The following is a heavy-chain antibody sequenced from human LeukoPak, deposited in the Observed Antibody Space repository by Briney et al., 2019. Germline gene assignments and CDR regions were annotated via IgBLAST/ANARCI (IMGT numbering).Heavy chain of an antibody. J-gene: IGHJ4*02. CDR1: GGSISSSSYY. V-gene: IGHV4-39*07. CDR2: IYYSGST. D-gene: IGHD6-13*01. Sequence: SETVSLTCTVSGGSISSSSYYWGWFRQPPGKGLEWIGSIYYSGSTYYNPSPKSRVTISVDTSKNQFSLKLSSVTAADAAVYYCARDRTTAAEEYYFDYWGQGTLVTVSS. CDR3: ARDRTTAAEEYYFDY.